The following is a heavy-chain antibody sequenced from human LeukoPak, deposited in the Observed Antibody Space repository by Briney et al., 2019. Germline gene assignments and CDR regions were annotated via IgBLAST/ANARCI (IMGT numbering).Heavy chain of an antibody. CDR1: GGSISSYY. V-gene: IGHV4-4*07. D-gene: IGHD5-12*01. CDR3: ARDLVRVATIGDAFDI. J-gene: IGHJ3*02. Sequence: SETLSLTCTVSGGSISSYYWSWIRQPAGKGLEWIGRIYTSGSTNYNPSLKSRVTMSVDTSKNQFSLKLSSVTAADTAVYYCARDLVRVATIGDAFDIWGQGAMVTVSS. CDR2: IYTSGST.